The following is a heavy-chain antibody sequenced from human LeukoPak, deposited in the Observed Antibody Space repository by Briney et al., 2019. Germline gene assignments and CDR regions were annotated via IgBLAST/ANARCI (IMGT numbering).Heavy chain of an antibody. CDR2: IKLDGNEK. CDR1: GFTFSRYW. CDR3: TRELGVD. V-gene: IGHV3-7*01. Sequence: GSLRLSCAASGFTFSRYWMSWVRQAPGKGLEWVANIKLDGNEKYYVDSVRGRFTISRDNAKNSLYLQMNSLRGEDTAVYYCTRELGVDWGQGTLVTVSS. D-gene: IGHD3-10*01. J-gene: IGHJ4*02.